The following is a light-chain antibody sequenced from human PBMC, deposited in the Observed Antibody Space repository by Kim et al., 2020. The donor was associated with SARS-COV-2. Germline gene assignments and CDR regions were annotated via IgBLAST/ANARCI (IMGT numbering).Light chain of an antibody. CDR1: SGRINSA. Sequence: SDQLTCTRSSGRINSAIAWLQQQPGKGPRYLMRVYSDGRHTKGDGIPDRFSGSSSGSEYSLTISSLQSEDEADYYCQTWGSGIGVFGGGTQLTVL. CDR2: VYSDGRH. J-gene: IGLJ2*01. CDR3: QTWGSGIGV. V-gene: IGLV4-69*01.